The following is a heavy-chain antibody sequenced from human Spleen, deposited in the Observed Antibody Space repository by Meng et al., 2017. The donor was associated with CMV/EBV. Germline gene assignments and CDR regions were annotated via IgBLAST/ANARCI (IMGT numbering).Heavy chain of an antibody. CDR1: GFTFSGYW. D-gene: IGHD6-13*01. CDR3: AKVHSSSWYYFDY. CDR2: IKQDGSEH. J-gene: IGHJ4*02. V-gene: IGHV3-7*01. Sequence: GGSLRLSCVASGFTFSGYWMSWVRQAPGKGLEWVANIKQDGSEHYYVDSVRGRFTISRDNAKNSLYLQLNSLRAEDTAVYYCAKVHSSSWYYFDYWGQGTLVTVSS.